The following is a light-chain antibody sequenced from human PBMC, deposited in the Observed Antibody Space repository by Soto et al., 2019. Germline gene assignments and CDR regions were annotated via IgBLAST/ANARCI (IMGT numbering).Light chain of an antibody. CDR3: QQYNSYSPWT. Sequence: EIPMTQSPSTLSASVGDRVTITCRASQSISSWLAWYQQKPGEAPKLLIYDASSLESGVPSRFSGSGSGTEFTLTISSLQPDDFATYYCQQYNSYSPWTFGQGTKVEIK. V-gene: IGKV1-5*01. J-gene: IGKJ1*01. CDR1: QSISSW. CDR2: DAS.